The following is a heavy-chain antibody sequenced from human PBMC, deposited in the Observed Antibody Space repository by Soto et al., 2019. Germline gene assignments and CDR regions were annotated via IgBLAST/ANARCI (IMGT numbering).Heavy chain of an antibody. CDR2: IYYSGST. CDR1: GGSISSYY. D-gene: IGHD5-18*01. Sequence: QVQLQESGPGLVKPSETLSLTCTVSGGSISSYYWSWIRQPPGKGLEWIGYIYYSGSTNYNPSLKSRVTISVDTSKNQFSLKLSSVTAADTAVYYCARGRGDTAMAWYYWGQGTLDTVSS. V-gene: IGHV4-59*01. J-gene: IGHJ4*02. CDR3: ARGRGDTAMAWYY.